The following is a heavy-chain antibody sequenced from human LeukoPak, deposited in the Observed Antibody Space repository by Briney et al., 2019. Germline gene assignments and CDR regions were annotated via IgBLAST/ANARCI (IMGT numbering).Heavy chain of an antibody. CDR2: IWYDGSNK. CDR3: ARDRYNWNGDFDY. Sequence: PGRSLRLSCAASGFTFSSYGMHWVRQAPGKGLEWVAVIWYDGSNKHYADSVKGRFTISRDNSRNTLYLQMNSLRAEDTAVYYCARDRYNWNGDFDYWGQGTLVTVSS. J-gene: IGHJ4*02. CDR1: GFTFSSYG. D-gene: IGHD1-20*01. V-gene: IGHV3-33*01.